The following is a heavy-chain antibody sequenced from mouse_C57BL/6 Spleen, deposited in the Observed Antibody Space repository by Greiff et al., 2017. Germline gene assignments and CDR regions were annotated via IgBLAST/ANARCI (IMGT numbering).Heavy chain of an antibody. J-gene: IGHJ1*03. Sequence: QVQLQQPGAELVKPGASVKLSCKASGYTFTSYWMNWVKQRPGQGLEWIGMIHPISGSTYYNEKFKSKATLPVDKSSSTAYMPLSILTSEDSAFYYSARAGYYGSSSYWYFDVWGTGTTVTVSS. V-gene: IGHV1-64*01. CDR3: ARAGYYGSSSYWYFDV. CDR1: GYTFTSYW. D-gene: IGHD1-1*01. CDR2: IHPISGST.